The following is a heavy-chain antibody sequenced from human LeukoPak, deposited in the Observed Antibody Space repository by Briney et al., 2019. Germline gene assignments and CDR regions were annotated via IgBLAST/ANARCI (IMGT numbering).Heavy chain of an antibody. D-gene: IGHD5-18*01. CDR1: GGSFSGYY. J-gene: IGHJ6*03. Sequence: ETLSLTCAVYGGSFSGYYWSWIRQPPGKGLEWIGEINHSGSTNYNPSLKSRVTISVDTSKNQFSLKLSSVTAADTAVYYCARRLQKWRQFYSGSNYYYYMDVWGKGTTVTISS. V-gene: IGHV4-34*01. CDR3: ARRLQKWRQFYSGSNYYYYMDV. CDR2: INHSGST.